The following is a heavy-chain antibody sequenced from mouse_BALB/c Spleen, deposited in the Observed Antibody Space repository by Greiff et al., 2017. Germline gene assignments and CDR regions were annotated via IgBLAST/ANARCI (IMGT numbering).Heavy chain of an antibody. CDR3: ARNYGSSWAMDY. Sequence: EVKLMESGGGLVQPGGSRKLSCAASGFTFSAYGMAWVRQAPGKGPEWVAFISHLAYSIYYADTVNGRFTISRDNPKNTLFLQMTSLRSEDTAIYYCARNYGSSWAMDYWGQGTSVTVSS. J-gene: IGHJ4*01. CDR2: ISHLAYSI. V-gene: IGHV5-15*01. CDR1: GFTFSAYG. D-gene: IGHD1-1*01.